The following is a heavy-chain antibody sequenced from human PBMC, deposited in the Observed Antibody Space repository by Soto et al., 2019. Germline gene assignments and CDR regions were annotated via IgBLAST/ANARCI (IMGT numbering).Heavy chain of an antibody. CDR2: IKSKTDGGTT. CDR1: GFTFSNAW. V-gene: IGHV3-15*01. Sequence: EVQLVESGGGLVKPGGSLRLSCAASGFTFSNAWMSWVRQAPGKGLEWVGRIKSKTDGGTTDYAAPVKGRFTISRDDSKNTLYLQMNSLKTEDTAVYYCTTGLIAAVRSPSDYWGQGTLVTVSS. D-gene: IGHD6-13*01. J-gene: IGHJ4*02. CDR3: TTGLIAAVRSPSDY.